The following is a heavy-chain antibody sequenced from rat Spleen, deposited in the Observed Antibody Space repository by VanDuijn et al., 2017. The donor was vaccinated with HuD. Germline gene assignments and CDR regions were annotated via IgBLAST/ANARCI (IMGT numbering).Heavy chain of an antibody. J-gene: IGHJ2*01. Sequence: EVQLVDSDGGLVQPGRSLKLSCAASGFTFSAYYMAWVRQPPTKGLERIATINFDGRITFYRDSVKARFTTSRDNSQSTLYLQMDSLMSEETATYYCVRQPHTTYVYGYYFDYWGQGVMVTVSS. D-gene: IGHD1-2*01. CDR2: INFDGRIT. V-gene: IGHV5-29*01. CDR1: GFTFSAYY. CDR3: VRQPHTTYVYGYYFDY.